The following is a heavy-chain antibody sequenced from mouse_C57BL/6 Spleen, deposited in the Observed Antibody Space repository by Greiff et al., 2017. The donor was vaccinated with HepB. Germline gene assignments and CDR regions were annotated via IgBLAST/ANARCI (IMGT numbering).Heavy chain of an antibody. D-gene: IGHD2-1*01. CDR1: GYTFTSYW. J-gene: IGHJ4*01. CDR3: ARWELLRNAMDY. V-gene: IGHV1-69*01. CDR2: IDPSDSYT. Sequence: QQSCKASGYTFTSYWMHWVKQRPGQGLEWIGEIDPSDSYTNYNQKFKGKSTLTVDKSSSTAYMQLSSLTSEDSAVYYCARWELLRNAMDYWGQGTSVTVSS.